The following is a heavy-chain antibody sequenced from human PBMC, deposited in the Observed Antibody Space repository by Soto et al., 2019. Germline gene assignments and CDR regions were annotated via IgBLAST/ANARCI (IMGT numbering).Heavy chain of an antibody. V-gene: IGHV4-39*01. Sequence: LSLTCTVSGGSTSSSSYYWGWIRQPPGKGLEWIGTIYYSGTTYYNPSLKSRVTISVDTSNNQFSLKLSFVTAADTAVYYCARQDVRAWGWFDPWGQGTLVTVSS. CDR1: GGSTSSSSYY. CDR2: IYYSGTT. D-gene: IGHD7-27*01. J-gene: IGHJ5*02. CDR3: ARQDVRAWGWFDP.